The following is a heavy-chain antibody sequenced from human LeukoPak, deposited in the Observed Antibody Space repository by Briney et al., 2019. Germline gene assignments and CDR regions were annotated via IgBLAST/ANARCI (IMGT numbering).Heavy chain of an antibody. V-gene: IGHV4-39*07. D-gene: IGHD6-6*01. CDR1: GGSISSSSYY. J-gene: IGHJ4*02. CDR3: ARDQVYSSSAEPPDYFDY. CDR2: IYYSGST. Sequence: PSETLSLTCTVSGGSISSSSYYWGWLRQPPGKGLEWIGSIYYSGSTYYNPSLKSRVTISVDTSKNQFSLKLSSVTAADTAVYYCARDQVYSSSAEPPDYFDYWGQGTLVTVSS.